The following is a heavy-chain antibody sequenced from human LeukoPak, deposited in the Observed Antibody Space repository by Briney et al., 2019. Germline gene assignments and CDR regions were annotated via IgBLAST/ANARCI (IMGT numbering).Heavy chain of an antibody. Sequence: GGSLRLSCAASGFTFSSYAMSWVRQAPGKGLEWVSAISGSGGSTYYADSVKGRFTISRDNAKNSLYLQMNSLRAEDTAVYYCARVKEASAFDIWGQGTTVTVSS. CDR1: GFTFSSYA. CDR2: ISGSGGST. J-gene: IGHJ3*02. D-gene: IGHD5-12*01. CDR3: ARVKEASAFDI. V-gene: IGHV3-23*01.